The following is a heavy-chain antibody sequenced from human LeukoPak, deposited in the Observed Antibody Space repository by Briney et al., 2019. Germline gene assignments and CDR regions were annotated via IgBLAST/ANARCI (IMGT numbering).Heavy chain of an antibody. J-gene: IGHJ4*02. CDR3: AKGVTIVVVPAAHLYYFDY. Sequence: PGGSLRLSCAASGFTFSSYAMSWVRQAPGKGLEWVSAISGSGGSTYYADSVKGRFTISRDNSKNTLYLQMNSLRAEDTAVYYCAKGVTIVVVPAAHLYYFDYWGQGTLVTVSS. D-gene: IGHD2-2*01. CDR1: GFTFSSYA. CDR2: ISGSGGST. V-gene: IGHV3-23*01.